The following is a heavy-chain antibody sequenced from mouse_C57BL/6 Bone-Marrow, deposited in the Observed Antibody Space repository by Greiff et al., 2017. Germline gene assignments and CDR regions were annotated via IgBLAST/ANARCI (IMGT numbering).Heavy chain of an antibody. CDR1: GYSITSGYY. CDR3: ARDYSNYYFDY. V-gene: IGHV3-6*01. CDR2: ISYDGSN. D-gene: IGHD2-5*01. Sequence: EVKLVESGPGLVKPSQSLSLTCSVTGYSITSGYYWNWIRQFPGNKLEWMGYISYDGSNNYNPSLKNRISITRDTSKNQFFLKLNSVTTEDTATYYCARDYSNYYFDYWGQGTTLTVSS. J-gene: IGHJ2*01.